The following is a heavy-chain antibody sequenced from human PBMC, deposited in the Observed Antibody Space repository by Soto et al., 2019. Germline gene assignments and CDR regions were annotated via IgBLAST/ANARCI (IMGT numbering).Heavy chain of an antibody. CDR3: ARRGGSSRWSPNYYYYMDV. Sequence: QVQLQESGPGLVKPSETLSLTCTVSGCSISSYYWSWIRQPPGKGLEGIGYIYYRGSTNYNPSLQSRVTKAVDTTGDKFHRKLSTVTAADTAVYYCARRGGSSRWSPNYYYYMDVWGKGTTGTGS. CDR1: GCSISSYY. CDR2: IYYRGST. D-gene: IGHD6-13*01. J-gene: IGHJ6*03. V-gene: IGHV4-59*08.